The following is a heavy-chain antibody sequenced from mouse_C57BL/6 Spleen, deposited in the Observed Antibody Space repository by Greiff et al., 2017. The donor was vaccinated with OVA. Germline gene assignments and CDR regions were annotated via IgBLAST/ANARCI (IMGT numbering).Heavy chain of an antibody. J-gene: IGHJ1*03. CDR3: ARSFDGYHWYFDV. CDR1: GYTFTSYW. CDR2: INPSSGYT. V-gene: IGHV1-7*01. D-gene: IGHD2-3*01. Sequence: VQGVESGAELAKPGASVKLSCKASGYTFTSYWMHWVKQRPGQGLEWIGYINPSSGYTKYNQKFKDKATLTADKSSSTAYMQLSSLTYEDSAVYYCARSFDGYHWYFDVWGTGTTVTVSS.